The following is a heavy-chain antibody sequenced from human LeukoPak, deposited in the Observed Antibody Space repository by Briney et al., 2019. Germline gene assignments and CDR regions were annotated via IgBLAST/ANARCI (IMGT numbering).Heavy chain of an antibody. V-gene: IGHV4-59*01. CDR3: ARWGSGSRHFDC. Sequence: SETLSLTFTVSGGSISSYYWSWIRQPPGKGLEWIGYIYYSGSTNYNPSLRSRVTISVDTSKNQFSLKLSSVTAADTAVYYCARWGSGSRHFDCWGQGTLVTVSS. J-gene: IGHJ4*02. CDR2: IYYSGST. CDR1: GGSISSYY. D-gene: IGHD1-26*01.